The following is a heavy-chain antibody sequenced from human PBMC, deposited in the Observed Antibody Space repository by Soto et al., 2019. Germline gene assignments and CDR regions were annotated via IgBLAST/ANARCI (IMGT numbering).Heavy chain of an antibody. CDR1: GGSISSGGYY. CDR2: IYYSGST. CDR3: ASGRWYDNFFDY. D-gene: IGHD2-15*01. Sequence: QVQLQESGPGLVKPSQTLSLTCTVSGGSISSGGYYWSWIRQHPGKGLEWIGYIYYSGSTYYNPSLTNRVTISVDTSKNQCSLKLRSVTAADTAVYYWASGRWYDNFFDYWGQGTLVTVSS. J-gene: IGHJ4*02. V-gene: IGHV4-31*03.